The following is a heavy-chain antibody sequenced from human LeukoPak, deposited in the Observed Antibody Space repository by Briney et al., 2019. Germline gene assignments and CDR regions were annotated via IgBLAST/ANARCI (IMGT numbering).Heavy chain of an antibody. CDR1: GFTFSTYG. J-gene: IGHJ4*02. D-gene: IGHD3-22*01. CDR2: IWYDGSNT. V-gene: IGHV3-33*01. Sequence: GRSLRLSCAASGFTFSTYGMHWVRQAPGKGLEWVAVIWYDGSNTYYADSAKGRFTISRDNSKSTLYLQMNSLRAEDTAVYYCARDTSGYNDYWGQGTLVTVSS. CDR3: ARDTSGYNDY.